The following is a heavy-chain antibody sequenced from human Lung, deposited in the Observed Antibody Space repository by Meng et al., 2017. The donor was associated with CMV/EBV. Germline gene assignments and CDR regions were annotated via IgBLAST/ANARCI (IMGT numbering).Heavy chain of an antibody. CDR2: IHHSGSA. J-gene: IGHJ4*02. V-gene: IGHV4-30-4*01. Sequence: QVQLQAPGPGLVEPYQTLSLTCTVSGGSMSSGNSSWSWIRQPPGKGLEWIGYIHHSGSAYYNPSLKSRVSISVDTSKNQFSLNLNSMTAADTAVYYCASFDHIPRRNYFDYWGQGTLVTVSS. D-gene: IGHD2-21*01. CDR3: ASFDHIPRRNYFDY. CDR1: GGSMSSGNSS.